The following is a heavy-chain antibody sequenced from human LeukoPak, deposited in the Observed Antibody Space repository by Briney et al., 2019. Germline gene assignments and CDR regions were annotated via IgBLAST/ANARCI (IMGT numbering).Heavy chain of an antibody. CDR1: GGSFSGYY. Sequence: SETLSLTCAVYGGSFSGYYWSWIRQPPGKGLEWIGEINHSGSTNYNPSLKSRVTISVDTSKNQFSLKLSSVTAADTAVYYCARGEMKYYYGSGSYWGMNWFDPWGQGTLVTVSS. CDR2: INHSGST. CDR3: ARGEMKYYYGSGSYWGMNWFDP. J-gene: IGHJ5*02. V-gene: IGHV4-34*01. D-gene: IGHD3-10*01.